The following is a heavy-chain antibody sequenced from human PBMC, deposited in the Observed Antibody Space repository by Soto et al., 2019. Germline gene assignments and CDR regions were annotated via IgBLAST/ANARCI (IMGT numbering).Heavy chain of an antibody. CDR2: INHSGST. CDR3: ARGAFLYYDSSGYYYIDY. J-gene: IGHJ4*02. D-gene: IGHD3-22*01. Sequence: PSETQSLTCAVYGGSFSGYYWSWIRQPPGKGLEWIGEINHSGSTNYNPSLKSRVTISVDTSKNQFSLKLSSVTAADTAVYHCARGAFLYYDSSGYYYIDYWGQGTLDTVSS. CDR1: GGSFSGYY. V-gene: IGHV4-34*01.